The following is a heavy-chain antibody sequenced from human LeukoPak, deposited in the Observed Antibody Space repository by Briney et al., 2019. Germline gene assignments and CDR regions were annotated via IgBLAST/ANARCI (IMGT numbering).Heavy chain of an antibody. CDR2: IWFDGSYK. CDR1: GFGFSSFG. CDR3: ARARFCSSTSCSYFDS. V-gene: IGHV3-33*01. D-gene: IGHD2-2*01. Sequence: PRGSLRLSCAASGFGFSSFGMHWVRQAPGRGLEWTAVIWFDGSYKYYADSVKGRFTISRDNSKNTLYLQMNSLRAEDTAVYYCARARFCSSTSCSYFDSWGQGTLVTVSS. J-gene: IGHJ4*02.